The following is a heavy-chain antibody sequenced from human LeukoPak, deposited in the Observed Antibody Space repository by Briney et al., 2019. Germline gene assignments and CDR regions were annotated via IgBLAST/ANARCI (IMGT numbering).Heavy chain of an antibody. Sequence: SETLSLTCAVYGGSFSGYYWSWIRQPPGKGLEWIGEINHSGSTNYNPSLKSRVTISVDTSKNQFSLKLSSVTAADTAVYYCARRQYHFDYWGQGTLVTVSS. V-gene: IGHV4-34*01. CDR1: GGSFSGYY. CDR3: ARRQYHFDY. CDR2: INHSGST. J-gene: IGHJ4*02. D-gene: IGHD2-2*01.